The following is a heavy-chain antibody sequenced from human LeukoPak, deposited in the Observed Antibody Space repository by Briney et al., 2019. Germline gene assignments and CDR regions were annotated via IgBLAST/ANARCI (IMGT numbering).Heavy chain of an antibody. D-gene: IGHD2-2*01. J-gene: IGHJ5*02. CDR1: GFTFSSYG. Sequence: GRSLRLSCAASGFTFSSYGMHWVRQAPGKGLEWVAVIWYDGSNKYYADSVKGRFTISRDNSKNTLYLQMNSLRAEDTAVYYCARSRGYCSSTSCYGLSYNWFDPWGQGTLVTVSS. V-gene: IGHV3-33*01. CDR2: IWYDGSNK. CDR3: ARSRGYCSSTSCYGLSYNWFDP.